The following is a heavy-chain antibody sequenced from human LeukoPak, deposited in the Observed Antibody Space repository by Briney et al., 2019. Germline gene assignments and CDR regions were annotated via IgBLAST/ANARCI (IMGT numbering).Heavy chain of an antibody. CDR2: IKQDGSEK. Sequence: GGSLRLSCGASGFTLSSYWMSWVRQAPGKGLEWVANIKQDGSEKYYVDSVKGRFTISRDNAKNSLSLQMNSLRAEDTAVYYCARLPPRDYFFDYWGQGTLVTVSS. CDR1: GFTLSSYW. V-gene: IGHV3-7*01. J-gene: IGHJ4*02. CDR3: ARLPPRDYFFDY.